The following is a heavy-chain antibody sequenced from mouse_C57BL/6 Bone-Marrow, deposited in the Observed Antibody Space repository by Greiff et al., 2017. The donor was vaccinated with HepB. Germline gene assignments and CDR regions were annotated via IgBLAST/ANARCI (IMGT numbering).Heavy chain of an antibody. Sequence: QVQLQQSGAELARPGASVKLSCKASGYTFTSYGISWVKQRTGQGLEWIGEIYPRSGNTYYNEKFKGKATLTADKSSSTAYMELRSLTSDDSAVYFCYYYGSSPQVLDVWGTGTTVTVSS. V-gene: IGHV1-81*01. CDR2: IYPRSGNT. CDR1: GYTFTSYG. CDR3: YYYGSSPQVLDV. D-gene: IGHD1-1*01. J-gene: IGHJ1*03.